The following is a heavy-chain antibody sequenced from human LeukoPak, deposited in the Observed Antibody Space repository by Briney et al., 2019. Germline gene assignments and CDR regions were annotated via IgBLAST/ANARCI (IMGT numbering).Heavy chain of an antibody. V-gene: IGHV6-1*01. D-gene: IGHD5-24*01. J-gene: IGHJ4*02. CDR1: GDSVSSNSTA. CDR2: TYYRSKWYN. Sequence: SQTLSLTFAISGDSVSSNSTAWNWIRQSPSRGLEWLGRTYYRSKWYNDFAVSVKSRITINPDTSKNQFSLQLNSVTPEDTAVYFCARAGSNYLFFDYWGQGTLVTVSS. CDR3: ARAGSNYLFFDY.